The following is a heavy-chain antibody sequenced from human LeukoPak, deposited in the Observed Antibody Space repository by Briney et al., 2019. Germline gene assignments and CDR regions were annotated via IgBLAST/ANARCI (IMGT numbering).Heavy chain of an antibody. D-gene: IGHD3-3*01. Sequence: GGSLRLSCVASGSTYSSYAMTWVRQAPGKGLEWVSLISSSGDNTYYADSVEGRFTISRDNSKNTLYLQVNSLRAEDTAIYYCAKVEWPDAFSIWGQGTMVTVSS. V-gene: IGHV3-23*01. CDR3: AKVEWPDAFSI. CDR2: ISSSGDNT. CDR1: GSTYSSYA. J-gene: IGHJ3*02.